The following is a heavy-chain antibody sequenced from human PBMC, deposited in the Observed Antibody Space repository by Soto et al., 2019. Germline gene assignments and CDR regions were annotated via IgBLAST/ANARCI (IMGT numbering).Heavy chain of an antibody. Sequence: ASVKVSCKASGYAFTSYYMHWVRQAPGQGLEWMGIINPSGGSTSYAQKFQGRVTITRDTSASTAYMELSSLRSEDTAVYYCARGYDYIWGSYRYLGYWGQGTLVTVSS. V-gene: IGHV1-46*01. CDR2: INPSGGST. CDR1: GYAFTSYY. J-gene: IGHJ4*02. D-gene: IGHD3-16*02. CDR3: ARGYDYIWGSYRYLGY.